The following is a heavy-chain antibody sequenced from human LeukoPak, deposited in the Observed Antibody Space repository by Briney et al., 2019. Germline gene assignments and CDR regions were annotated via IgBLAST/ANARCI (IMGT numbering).Heavy chain of an antibody. CDR2: ISGSGGST. J-gene: IGHJ4*02. CDR3: AREVATVTTRYFDY. D-gene: IGHD4-17*01. V-gene: IGHV3-23*01. CDR1: GFTFSSYA. Sequence: GGSLRLSCAASGFTFSSYAMSWVRQAPGKGLEWVSAISGSGGSTYYADSVKGRFTISRDNSRDTLYLIMNSLRAEDTAVYYCAREVATVTTRYFDYWGQGTLVTVSS.